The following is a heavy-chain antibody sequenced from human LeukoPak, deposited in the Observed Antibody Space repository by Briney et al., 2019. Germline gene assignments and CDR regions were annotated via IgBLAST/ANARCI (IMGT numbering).Heavy chain of an antibody. D-gene: IGHD3-22*01. Sequence: ASVKVSCKASGYTFTSYGISWVRQAPGQGREWMGWISAYNGNTNYAQKLQGRVTMTTDTSTSTAYMDLRSLRSDDTAVYYCAAESIVVVDDAFDIWGQGTMVTVSS. CDR3: AAESIVVVDDAFDI. CDR2: ISAYNGNT. V-gene: IGHV1-18*01. J-gene: IGHJ3*02. CDR1: GYTFTSYG.